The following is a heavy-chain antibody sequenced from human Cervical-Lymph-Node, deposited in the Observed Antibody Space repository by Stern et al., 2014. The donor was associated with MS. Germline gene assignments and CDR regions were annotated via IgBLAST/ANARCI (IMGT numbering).Heavy chain of an antibody. CDR3: ASGIDSAVFDY. J-gene: IGHJ4*02. V-gene: IGHV1-69*18. CDR2: IIPFLGTT. Sequence: QVHLVQSGAEVKKPGSSMKVSCEASGGSFSNFAINWVRQVPGQRLEWVGTIIPFLGTTNYAQSFQDRLTITAVESTATAYMELRGLKSEDTAMYYCASGIDSAVFDYWGPGTLVTVSS. D-gene: IGHD1-26*01. CDR1: GGSFSNFA.